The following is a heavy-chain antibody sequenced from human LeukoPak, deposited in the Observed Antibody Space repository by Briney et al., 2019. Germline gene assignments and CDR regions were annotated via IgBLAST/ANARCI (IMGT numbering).Heavy chain of an antibody. J-gene: IGHJ5*02. D-gene: IGHD6-13*01. CDR3: ARHLYSSSMYGWFDP. CDR1: GSSISSSSYY. Sequence: PSETLSLTCTVSGSSISSSSYYWGWIRQPPGKGLEWIGSIYYSGSTYYNPSLKSRVTISVDTSKNQFSLKLSSVTAADTAVYYCARHLYSSSMYGWFDPWGQGTLVTVSS. CDR2: IYYSGST. V-gene: IGHV4-39*01.